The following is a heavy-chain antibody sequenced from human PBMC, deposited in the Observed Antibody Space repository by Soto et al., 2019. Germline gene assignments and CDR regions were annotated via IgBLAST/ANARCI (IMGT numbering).Heavy chain of an antibody. J-gene: IGHJ5*01. V-gene: IGHV1-3*01. CDR3: TRDIPHNWFDS. D-gene: IGHD2-21*01. CDR1: GYTFTSYA. CDR2: INAGNGNT. Sequence: ASVKVSCKASGYTFTSYAMQWVRQAPGQRLEWMGWINAGNGNTKYSQKFQGRVTITRDTSASTAYMVFLQMNNLSVEDTAVYYCTRDIPHNWFDSWGQGTLVTVSS.